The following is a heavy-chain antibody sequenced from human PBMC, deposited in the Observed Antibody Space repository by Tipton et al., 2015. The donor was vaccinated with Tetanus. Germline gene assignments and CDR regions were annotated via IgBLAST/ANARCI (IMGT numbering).Heavy chain of an antibody. D-gene: IGHD3-9*01. V-gene: IGHV1-8*02. Sequence: QVQLVQSGAEVKKPGASVKVSCKASGYAFGAYDINWVRQASGQGLERMGWMNTNTGDTGSAPNFQGRLTMTRDTSTSTAYMELSSLRSDDTSVYFCAQGGYFDSMLDLPWFDPWGQGTLVTVSS. CDR1: GYAFGAYD. CDR3: AQGGYFDSMLDLPWFDP. CDR2: MNTNTGDT. J-gene: IGHJ5*02.